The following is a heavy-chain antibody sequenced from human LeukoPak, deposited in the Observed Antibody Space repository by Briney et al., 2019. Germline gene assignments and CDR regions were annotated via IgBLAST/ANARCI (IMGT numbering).Heavy chain of an antibody. CDR1: GFTFSNYS. Sequence: GGSLRLSCAASGFTFSNYSMNWVRQAPGKGLEWVSSISSSSSYIFYADSVLGRFTISRDNAKTSLYLQMNSLRAEDTAVYYCAGRHCSDGVCHFDSWGQGTLVTVSS. CDR2: ISSSSSYI. J-gene: IGHJ5*01. D-gene: IGHD2-15*01. V-gene: IGHV3-21*01. CDR3: AGRHCSDGVCHFDS.